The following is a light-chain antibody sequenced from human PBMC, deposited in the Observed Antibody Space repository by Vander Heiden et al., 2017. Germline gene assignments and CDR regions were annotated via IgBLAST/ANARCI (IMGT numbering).Light chain of an antibody. CDR3: SSYTGSTNVI. Sequence: QSALTQPDSVSGSPGQSIPISCTGSRSDVVGYDFVSWYQQKPGTAPKLMIFDVSQRPSGVSNRFSGSKSGNTASLTISGLQAEDEADYYCSSYTGSTNVIFGGGTKLTVL. CDR1: RSDVVGYDF. J-gene: IGLJ2*01. CDR2: DVS. V-gene: IGLV2-14*01.